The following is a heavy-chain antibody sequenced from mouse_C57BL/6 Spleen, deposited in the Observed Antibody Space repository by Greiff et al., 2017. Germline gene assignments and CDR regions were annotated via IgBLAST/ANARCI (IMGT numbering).Heavy chain of an antibody. CDR1: GYTFTDYE. J-gene: IGHJ3*01. Sequence: VQLQQSGAELVRPGASVTLSCKASGYTFTDYEMHWVKQTPVHGLEWIGAIDPETGGTAYNQKFKGKAILTADKSSSTAYMELRSLTSEDSAVYYCTTSPNLSYWGQGTLVTVSA. V-gene: IGHV1-15*01. D-gene: IGHD4-1*01. CDR2: IDPETGGT. CDR3: TTSPNLSY.